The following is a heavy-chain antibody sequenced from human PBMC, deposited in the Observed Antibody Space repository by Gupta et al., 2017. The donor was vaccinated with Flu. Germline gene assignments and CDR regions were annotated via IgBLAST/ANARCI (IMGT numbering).Heavy chain of an antibody. CDR2: INPNSGGT. CDR3: ARGKLELPRGHYYYGMDV. Sequence: QVQLVQSGAEVKKPGASVKVSCKASGYTFTGYYMHWVRQAPGQGLEWMGWINPNSGGTNYAQKFQGRVTMTRDTSISTAYMELSRLRSDDTAVYYCARGKLELPRGHYYYGMDVWGQGTTVTVSS. D-gene: IGHD1-7*01. J-gene: IGHJ6*02. CDR1: GYTFTGYY. V-gene: IGHV1-2*02.